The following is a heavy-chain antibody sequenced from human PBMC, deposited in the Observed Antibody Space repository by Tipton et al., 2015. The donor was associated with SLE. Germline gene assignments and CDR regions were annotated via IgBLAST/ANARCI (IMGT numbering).Heavy chain of an antibody. D-gene: IGHD3-3*01. J-gene: IGHJ3*02. CDR2: IYYSGST. CDR3: AREAEIGVVIMGAFDI. Sequence: TLSLTCTVSGGSISSYYWSWIRQPPGKGLEWIGYIYYSGSTNYNPSLKSRVTISVDRSKNQFSLKLSSVTAADTAVYYCAREAEIGVVIMGAFDIWGQGTMVTVSS. V-gene: IGHV4-59*12. CDR1: GGSISSYY.